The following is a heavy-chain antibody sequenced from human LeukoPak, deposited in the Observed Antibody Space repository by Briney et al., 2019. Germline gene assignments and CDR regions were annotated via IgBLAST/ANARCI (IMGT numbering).Heavy chain of an antibody. CDR1: GGSISSYY. CDR2: IYYSGST. CDR3: ARAPSNSGYNWFDP. J-gene: IGHJ5*02. Sequence: SETLSLTCTVSGGSISSYYWSWIRQPPGKGLEWIGYIYYSGSTNYNPSLKSRVTISVDTSKNQFSLKLSSVTAADTAVYYCARAPSNSGYNWFDPWGQGTLVTVSS. V-gene: IGHV4-59*01. D-gene: IGHD2-2*03.